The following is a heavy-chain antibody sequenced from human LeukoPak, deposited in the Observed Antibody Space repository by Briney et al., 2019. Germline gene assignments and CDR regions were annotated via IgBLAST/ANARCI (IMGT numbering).Heavy chain of an antibody. J-gene: IGHJ3*02. Sequence: GGSLRLSCAASGFVFSSYTMNWVRQAPGKGLEWVSSISSSSSYIYCADSVKGRFTISRDNAKNSLYLQMNSLRAEDTAVYYCARDPVSSGWYRDAFDIWGQGTMVTVSS. V-gene: IGHV3-21*01. CDR1: GFVFSSYT. D-gene: IGHD6-19*01. CDR2: ISSSSSYI. CDR3: ARDPVSSGWYRDAFDI.